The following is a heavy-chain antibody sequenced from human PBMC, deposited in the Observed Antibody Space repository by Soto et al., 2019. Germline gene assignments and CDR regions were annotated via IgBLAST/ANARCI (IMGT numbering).Heavy chain of an antibody. J-gene: IGHJ4*02. Sequence: GGSLRLSCAASGFTFSNHAMSWVRQAPGKGLEWVSLISGSGGNTSYADSVRGRFTISRDNSKKTVYLQMNSLRADDTAVYYCAKGKANSVFGVDTLFDYWGQGTLVTVSS. D-gene: IGHD3-3*01. CDR3: AKGKANSVFGVDTLFDY. V-gene: IGHV3-23*01. CDR2: ISGSGGNT. CDR1: GFTFSNHA.